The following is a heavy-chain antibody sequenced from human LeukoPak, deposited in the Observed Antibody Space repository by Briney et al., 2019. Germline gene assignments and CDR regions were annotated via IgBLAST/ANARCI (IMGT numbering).Heavy chain of an antibody. CDR3: ARHYDGRGSGSYYEDY. CDR1: GGSISSHY. Sequence: KPSETLSLTCTVSGGSISSHYWSWIRQPPGKGLQWVGYTNHVGSTDYNRPLKSRVTISIDPSKNQFSLKLSSVTAADTAVYYRARHYDGRGSGSYYEDYWGQGTLVTVSS. CDR2: TNHVGST. V-gene: IGHV4-59*08. J-gene: IGHJ4*02. D-gene: IGHD1-26*01.